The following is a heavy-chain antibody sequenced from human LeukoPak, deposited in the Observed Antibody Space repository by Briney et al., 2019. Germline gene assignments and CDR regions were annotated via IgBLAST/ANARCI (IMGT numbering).Heavy chain of an antibody. Sequence: PSEALSLTCAVHVESFSGYYWSWIRQPPGKGVEWIGKINHGGSTNYNPSLKSRVTISVDTSKNQFSLKLSSVTAADTAVYYCARGPCNDYWGQGTLVTVSS. V-gene: IGHV4-34*01. CDR1: VESFSGYY. CDR2: INHGGST. J-gene: IGHJ4*02. CDR3: ARGPCNDY.